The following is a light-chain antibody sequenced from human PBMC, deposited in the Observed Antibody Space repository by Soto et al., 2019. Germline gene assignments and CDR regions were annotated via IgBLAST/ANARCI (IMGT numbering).Light chain of an antibody. V-gene: IGKV3-15*01. CDR1: QTIDTN. CDR3: QQYNTRPPWK. CDR2: GAS. Sequence: EIVLTQSPGTLWVSPGEIATLSFRASQTIDTNLAWYQQKPGQAPRLLIFGASTRATGIPARFSGSGSGTEFSLTITSLQSEDFALYSCQQYNTRPPWKFGQGTKVDTK. J-gene: IGKJ1*01.